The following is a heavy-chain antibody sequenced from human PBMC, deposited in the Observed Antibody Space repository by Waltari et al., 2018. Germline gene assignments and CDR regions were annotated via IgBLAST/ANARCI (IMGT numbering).Heavy chain of an antibody. CDR3: AREGIAAAGQHHYYYMDV. V-gene: IGHV3-11*01. D-gene: IGHD6-13*01. CDR2: ISSSGSTI. CDR1: GFTFSDYN. J-gene: IGHJ6*03. Sequence: GGGLVKPGGSLRPSCAASGFTFSDYNMSWIRQALGKGLEWVSYISSSGSTIYYADSVKGRFTISRDNAKNSLYLQMNSLRAEDTAVYYCAREGIAAAGQHHYYYMDVWGKGTTVTVSS.